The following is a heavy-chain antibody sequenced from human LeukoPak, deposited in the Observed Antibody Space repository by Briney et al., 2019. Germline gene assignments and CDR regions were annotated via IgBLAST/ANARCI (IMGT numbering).Heavy chain of an antibody. D-gene: IGHD3-9*01. CDR3: ASEYDILTGQGGAFDI. CDR1: GGSFSGYY. V-gene: IGHV4-34*12. J-gene: IGHJ3*02. Sequence: SETRSLTCGVYGGSFSGYYWSGLRQPPGKGREGIGEIIHSGSTNYNPPLTRRATISVDTSKDQFSRKLSPGTAADTAVYYCASEYDILTGQGGAFDIWGQGTKVTVSS. CDR2: IIHSGST.